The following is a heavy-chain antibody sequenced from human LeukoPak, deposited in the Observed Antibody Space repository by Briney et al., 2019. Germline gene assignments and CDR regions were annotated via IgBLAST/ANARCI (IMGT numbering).Heavy chain of an antibody. CDR2: IYYSGSA. J-gene: IGHJ2*01. CDR1: GGSISSYY. CDR3: ARTFSSGWAYWYLDL. D-gene: IGHD6-19*01. V-gene: IGHV4-59*01. Sequence: PSETLSLTCTVSGGSISSYYWNWIRQPPGKGLEWIGYIYYSGSASYNPSLKSRVTMSVDTSKSQFSLRLNSVTAADTAVYYCARTFSSGWAYWYLDLWGRGTLVTVSS.